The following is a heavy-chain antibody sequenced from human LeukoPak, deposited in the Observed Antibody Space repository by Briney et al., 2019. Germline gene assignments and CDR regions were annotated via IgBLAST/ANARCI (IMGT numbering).Heavy chain of an antibody. V-gene: IGHV4-59*01. CDR2: IYYSGST. D-gene: IGHD3-22*01. CDR3: ARGTPTFNYYDCSPYYSFYFDY. CDR1: GGSISSYY. Sequence: MPSETLSLTCTVSGGSISSYYWSWIRQPPGKGLEWIGYIYYSGSTNYNPSLKSRVTISVDTSKNQFSLKLSSVTAADAAVYYCARGTPTFNYYDCSPYYSFYFDYWGQGALVTVSS. J-gene: IGHJ4*02.